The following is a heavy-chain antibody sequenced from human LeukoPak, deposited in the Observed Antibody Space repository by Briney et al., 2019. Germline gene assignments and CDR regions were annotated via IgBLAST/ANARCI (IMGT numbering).Heavy chain of an antibody. CDR2: IRSKTYGGTT. Sequence: PGGSLRLSCSASGFNFGDYAMSWFRQAPGKRLEWLSFIRSKTYGGTTEYAASVKGRFNISRDDSKSIAYLQMNSLKTEDTGVYYCTRGVAGGGYWGQGTLVTVSS. J-gene: IGHJ4*02. CDR1: GFNFGDYA. V-gene: IGHV3-49*03. CDR3: TRGVAGGGY. D-gene: IGHD6-19*01.